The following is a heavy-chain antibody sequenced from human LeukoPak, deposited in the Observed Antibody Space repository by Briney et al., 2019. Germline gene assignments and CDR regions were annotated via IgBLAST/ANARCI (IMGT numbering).Heavy chain of an antibody. CDR1: GGSISGYY. V-gene: IGHV4-34*01. D-gene: IGHD5-18*01. CDR2: INHSGST. Sequence: SETLSLTCTVSGGSISGYYWSWIRQPPGKGLEWIGEINHSGSTNYNPSLKSRVTISVDTSKNQFSLKLSSVTAADTAVYYCARVSDVDTAMVTMGGGFDYWGQGTLVTVSS. CDR3: ARVSDVDTAMVTMGGGFDY. J-gene: IGHJ4*02.